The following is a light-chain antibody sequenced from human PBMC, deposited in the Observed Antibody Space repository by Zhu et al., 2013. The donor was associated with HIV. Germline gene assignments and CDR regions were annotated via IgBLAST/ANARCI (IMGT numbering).Light chain of an antibody. CDR2: AAS. CDR3: QQSYSATWT. Sequence: DIQMTQSPSSLSASVGDRISISCRASQSIGSYLIWYQQKPGKAPNVLIYAASSLQSGAPSRFSGSGAGTDFTLNVSSLQPEDFATYYCQQSYSATWTFGQGTKVEIK. J-gene: IGKJ1*01. CDR1: QSIGSY. V-gene: IGKV1-39*01.